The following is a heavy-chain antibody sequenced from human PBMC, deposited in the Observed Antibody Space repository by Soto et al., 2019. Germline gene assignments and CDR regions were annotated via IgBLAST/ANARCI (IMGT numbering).Heavy chain of an antibody. CDR1: GYTFTSYY. D-gene: IGHD3-22*01. CDR3: ARQIVDYYFMDV. CDR2: INPSGGST. V-gene: IGHV1-46*01. Sequence: GASVKVSCKASGYTFTSYYMHWVRQAPGQGLEWMGIINPSGGSTNYNPSLKSRVTISVDTSKNQFSLKLSSVTAADTAVYYCARQIVDYYFMDVWGKGTTVTVSS. J-gene: IGHJ6*03.